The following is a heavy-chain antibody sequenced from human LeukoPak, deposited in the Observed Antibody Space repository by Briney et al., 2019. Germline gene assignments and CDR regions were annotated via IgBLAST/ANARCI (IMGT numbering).Heavy chain of an antibody. J-gene: IGHJ2*01. CDR2: IYYSGST. V-gene: IGHV4-39*01. Sequence: SETLSLTCTVSGGSISSYYWGWIRQPPGKGLEWIGSIYYSGSTYYNPSLKSRVTISVDTSKNQFSLKLSSVTAADTAVYYCARHFPSGYSFTWYFGLWGRGTLVTVSS. D-gene: IGHD5-18*01. CDR1: GGSISSYY. CDR3: ARHFPSGYSFTWYFGL.